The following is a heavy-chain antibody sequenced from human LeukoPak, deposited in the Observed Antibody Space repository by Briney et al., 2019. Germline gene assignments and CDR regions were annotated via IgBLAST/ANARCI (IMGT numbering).Heavy chain of an antibody. D-gene: IGHD5-24*01. Sequence: PGESLKISCKASGYSFTTYWIGWVRQMPGKGLEWMGIIYAGDSHTKYSPSFQGQVTISVDRSISTAYLQWSSLEASDTAMYYCAVIRDAYNTPGAHWGQGTLVTVSS. V-gene: IGHV5-51*01. J-gene: IGHJ4*02. CDR2: IYAGDSHT. CDR1: GYSFTTYW. CDR3: AVIRDAYNTPGAH.